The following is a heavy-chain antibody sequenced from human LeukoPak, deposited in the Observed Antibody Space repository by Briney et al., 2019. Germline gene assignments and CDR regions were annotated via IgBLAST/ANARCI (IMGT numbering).Heavy chain of an antibody. Sequence: ASVKVSCKASGYTFTGYYMHWVRQAPGQGLEWMGWINPSSGDTNYAQKFQARVTITRDTSISTAYMELNRLRSDDTAVYYCARGDGGRDYYDSSGYFSNWGQGTLVTVSS. V-gene: IGHV1-2*02. J-gene: IGHJ4*02. CDR1: GYTFTGYY. D-gene: IGHD3-22*01. CDR2: INPSSGDT. CDR3: ARGDGGRDYYDSSGYFSN.